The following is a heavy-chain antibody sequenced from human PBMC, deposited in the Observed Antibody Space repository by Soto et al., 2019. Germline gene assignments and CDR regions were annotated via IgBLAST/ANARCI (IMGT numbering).Heavy chain of an antibody. V-gene: IGHV4-34*01. CDR2: INHSGST. J-gene: IGHJ6*02. Sequence: SETLSLTCAVYGGSFSGYYWSWIRQPPGKGLEWIGEINHSGSTNYNPSLKSRVTISVDTSKNQFSLKLSSVTAADTAVYYCAGVDSSGYSYYYYGMDVWGQGTTVTVSS. CDR1: GGSFSGYY. D-gene: IGHD3-22*01. CDR3: AGVDSSGYSYYYYGMDV.